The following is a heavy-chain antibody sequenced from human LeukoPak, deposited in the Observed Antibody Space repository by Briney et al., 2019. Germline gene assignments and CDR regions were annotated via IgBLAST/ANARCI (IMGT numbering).Heavy chain of an antibody. CDR2: ISSSSSYT. D-gene: IGHD3-22*01. V-gene: IGHV3-11*05. CDR3: ARARHYYDSSGLMGY. Sequence: PSETLSLTCTVSGGSISSSTYYWGWIRQAPGKGLEWVSYISSSSSYTNYADSVKGRFTISRDNAKNSLYLQMNSLRAEDTAVYYCARARHYYDSSGLMGYWGQGTLVTVSS. J-gene: IGHJ4*02. CDR1: GGSISSSTYY.